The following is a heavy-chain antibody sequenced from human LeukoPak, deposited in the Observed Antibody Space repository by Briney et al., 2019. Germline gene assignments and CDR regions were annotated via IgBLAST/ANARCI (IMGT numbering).Heavy chain of an antibody. CDR2: ISSSGSTI. V-gene: IGHV3-11*01. D-gene: IGHD3-16*01. CDR3: ARLGEVDYVWGPHMDV. Sequence: GGSLRLSCAASGFTFSDYYMSWIRQAPGKGLEWVSYISSSGSTIYYADSVKGRFTISRDNAKNSLYLQMNSLRAEDTAVYYCARLGEVDYVWGPHMDVWGKGTTVTISS. CDR1: GFTFSDYY. J-gene: IGHJ6*03.